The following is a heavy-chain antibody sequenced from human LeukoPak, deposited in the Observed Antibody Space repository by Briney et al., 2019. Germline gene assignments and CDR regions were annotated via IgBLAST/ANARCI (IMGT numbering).Heavy chain of an antibody. D-gene: IGHD5-12*01. Sequence: PGGSLRLSCAASGFTFSSYSMNWVRQAPGKGLEWVSSISSSSSYINYADSVKGRSTIPRDNAKNSLYLQMNSLRAEATAVYYFARAASFIVATINYFDSWGQGTLVTVSS. V-gene: IGHV3-21*01. J-gene: IGHJ4*02. CDR1: GFTFSSYS. CDR2: ISSSSSYI. CDR3: ARAASFIVATINYFDS.